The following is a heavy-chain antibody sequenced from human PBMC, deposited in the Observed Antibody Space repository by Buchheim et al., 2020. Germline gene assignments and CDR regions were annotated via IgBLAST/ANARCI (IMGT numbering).Heavy chain of an antibody. CDR3: ARTDGDYDPFDY. D-gene: IGHD4-17*01. J-gene: IGHJ4*02. CDR1: GFTFSDHY. CDR2: TRNKANSYTT. V-gene: IGHV3-72*01. Sequence: EVQLVESGGGLVQPGGSLRLSCAASGFTFSDHYMDWVRQAPGKGLEWVGRTRNKANSYTTEYAASVKGKFTISRDDSKNSLYLQMNSLKTEDTAVYYCARTDGDYDPFDYWGQGTL.